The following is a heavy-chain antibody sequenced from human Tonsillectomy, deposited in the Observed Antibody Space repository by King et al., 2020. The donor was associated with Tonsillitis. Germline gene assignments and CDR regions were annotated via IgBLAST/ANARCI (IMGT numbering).Heavy chain of an antibody. Sequence: VQLVESGGGLVQPGGSLRLSCEGSGFMFSDYSMHWLRQAPGKGPEWVSYISSSSITIYHADSVKGRFTISRDNVENSVYLQMNSLREEDTAMYYCARVEGGYRSAAGPWFDPWGQGTLVIVSS. CDR3: ARVEGGYRSAAGPWFDP. J-gene: IGHJ5*02. D-gene: IGHD5-18*01. V-gene: IGHV3-48*02. CDR1: GFMFSDYS. CDR2: ISSSSITI.